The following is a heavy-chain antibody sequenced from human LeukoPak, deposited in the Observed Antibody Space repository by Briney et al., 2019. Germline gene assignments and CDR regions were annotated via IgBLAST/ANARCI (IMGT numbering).Heavy chain of an antibody. D-gene: IGHD3-10*01. CDR2: ISGSGGST. Sequence: GGSLRLSCAASGFTFSSYAMSWVRQAPGKGLEWVSAISGSGGSTYYADSVKGRFTISRDNSKNTLYLQMNSLRAEDTAVYYCAKGLLLWFGELSPYFDYWGQGTLVTVSS. CDR3: AKGLLLWFGELSPYFDY. CDR1: GFTFSSYA. V-gene: IGHV3-23*01. J-gene: IGHJ4*02.